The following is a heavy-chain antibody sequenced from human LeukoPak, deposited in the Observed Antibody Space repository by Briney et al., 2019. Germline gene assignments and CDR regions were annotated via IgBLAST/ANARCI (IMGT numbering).Heavy chain of an antibody. V-gene: IGHV1-69*04. J-gene: IGHJ4*02. CDR2: ILPILDIA. CDR1: GGTFSGYA. D-gene: IGHD2-15*01. Sequence: SVKVTCKASGGTFSGYALSWVRQAPGQGLEWMGRILPILDIANYAQKFQGRVTITADESTGTAYMKLSSLRSEDTAIYYCARDNPPYCNGGSCYSYWGQGTLVTVSS. CDR3: ARDNPPYCNGGSCYSY.